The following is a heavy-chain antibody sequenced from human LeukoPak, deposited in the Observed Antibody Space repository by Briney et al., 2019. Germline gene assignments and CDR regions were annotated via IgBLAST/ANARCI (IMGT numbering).Heavy chain of an antibody. J-gene: IGHJ4*02. Sequence: SGGSLRLSCAASGFTFSSYSMNWVRQAPGKGLEWVSYISSSSSTIYYADSVKGRFTISRDNAKNSLYLQMNSLRAEDTAMYYCARYSSHWSFDSWGQGTLVTVSS. V-gene: IGHV3-48*01. CDR1: GFTFSSYS. D-gene: IGHD6-19*01. CDR2: ISSSSSTI. CDR3: ARYSSHWSFDS.